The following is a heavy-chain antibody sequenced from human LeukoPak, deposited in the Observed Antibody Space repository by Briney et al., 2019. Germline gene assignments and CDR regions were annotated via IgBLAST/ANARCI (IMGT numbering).Heavy chain of an antibody. Sequence: PGRSLRLSCAASGFTSDEHAMHWVRQTPEKGLEWVSGINFKSGRIGYADSVKGRFTISRDNAKNSLYLQMNSLRVDDTALYFCTKDITPGGTDVWGQGTTVIVSS. V-gene: IGHV3-9*02. J-gene: IGHJ6*02. D-gene: IGHD1-14*01. CDR3: TKDITPGGTDV. CDR2: INFKSGRI. CDR1: GFTSDEHA.